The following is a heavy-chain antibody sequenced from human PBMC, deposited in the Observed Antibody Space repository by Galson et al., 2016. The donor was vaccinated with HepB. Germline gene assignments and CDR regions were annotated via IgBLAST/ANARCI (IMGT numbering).Heavy chain of an antibody. V-gene: IGHV3-11*04. CDR2: ITSHSDRI. CDR1: GFTFSDYF. Sequence: SLRLSCAVSGFTFSDYFMAWIRQAPGKGLEWLSYITSHSDRIYYADSAKGRFTISRDNGKNSLFLQMNSLRVEDTAIYYCARESYNRFDPWGQGTLVTVSS. J-gene: IGHJ5*02. CDR3: ARESYNRFDP.